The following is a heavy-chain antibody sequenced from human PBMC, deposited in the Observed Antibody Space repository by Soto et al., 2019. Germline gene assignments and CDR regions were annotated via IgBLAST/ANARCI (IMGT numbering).Heavy chain of an antibody. CDR1: GFTFSSYS. CDR3: AIEPGGPHPNSGDDRGSAYYYYLDV. CDR2: ISSSSSTI. D-gene: IGHD5-12*01. J-gene: IGHJ6*03. V-gene: IGHV3-48*01. Sequence: EVQLVESGGGLVQPGGSLRLSCAAYGFTFSSYSMNWVRQAPGKGLEWVSYISSSSSTIYYADSVKGSSTISRDNAKNTLDLQMNSRRAGGTAVYYCAIEPGGPHPNSGDDRGSAYYYYLDVWGKGTTVTVSS.